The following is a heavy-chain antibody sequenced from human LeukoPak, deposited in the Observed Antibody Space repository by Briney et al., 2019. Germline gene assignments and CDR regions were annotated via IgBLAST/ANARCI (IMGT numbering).Heavy chain of an antibody. J-gene: IGHJ6*02. Sequence: GASVKVSCKASGGTFSSYAISWVRQAPGQGLEWMGGIIPIFGTAIYAQKFQGRVTITADESTSTAYMELSSLRSEDTAVYYCARGSLYGMDVWGQGTTVTVSS. CDR3: ARGSLYGMDV. CDR2: IIPIFGTA. V-gene: IGHV1-69*13. CDR1: GGTFSSYA.